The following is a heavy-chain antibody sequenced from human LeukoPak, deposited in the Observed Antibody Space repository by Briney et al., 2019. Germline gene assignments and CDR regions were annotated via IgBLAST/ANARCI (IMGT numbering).Heavy chain of an antibody. Sequence: GGFLRLSCAASGFTFSTYAMHWARQAPGKGPEWVAVISYDGRNKYYADSVKGRFTISRDNSKNTLYLQMNSLRAEDTAVYYCAKSIFSGSYSPFDYWGQGTLVTVSS. D-gene: IGHD1-26*01. CDR3: AKSIFSGSYSPFDY. J-gene: IGHJ4*02. CDR1: GFTFSTYA. V-gene: IGHV3-30-3*02. CDR2: ISYDGRNK.